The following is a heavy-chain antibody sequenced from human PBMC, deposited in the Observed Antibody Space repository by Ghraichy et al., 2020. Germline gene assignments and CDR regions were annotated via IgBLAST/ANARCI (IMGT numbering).Heavy chain of an antibody. CDR3: ARVGALAKPATLFDF. V-gene: IGHV1-18*01. Sequence: ASVKVSCETSGYTFTSHGIAWVRQAPGQGLEWMGWISGYNGETNYAQKFQGRVTMTADSSANVAYMDLESLRSDDTAMYYCARVGALAKPATLFDFWGQGTPVTVTS. CDR2: ISGYNGET. J-gene: IGHJ4*02. D-gene: IGHD3-16*01. CDR1: GYTFTSHG.